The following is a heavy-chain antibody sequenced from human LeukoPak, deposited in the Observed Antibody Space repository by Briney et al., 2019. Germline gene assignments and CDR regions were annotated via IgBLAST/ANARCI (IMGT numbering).Heavy chain of an antibody. D-gene: IGHD6-19*01. CDR1: GFTFSSYA. V-gene: IGHV3-30*04. Sequence: GGSLRLSCAASGFTFSSYAMHWARQAPGKGLEWVAVISYDGSNKYYADSVKGRFTISRDNSKNTLYLQMNSLRAEDTAVYYWAKAAGYSGGWNGWDAFDIWGKGPMVTVSS. CDR2: ISYDGSNK. J-gene: IGHJ3*02. CDR3: AKAAGYSGGWNGWDAFDI.